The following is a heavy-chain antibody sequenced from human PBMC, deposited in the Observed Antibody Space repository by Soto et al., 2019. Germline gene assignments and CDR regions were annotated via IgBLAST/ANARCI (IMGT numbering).Heavy chain of an antibody. CDR2: INPSGGST. V-gene: IGHV1-46*01. J-gene: IGHJ6*02. Sequence: GASVKVSCKASGYTFTSYYMHWVRQAPGQGLEWMGIINPSGGSTSYAQKFQGRVTMTRDTSTSTVYMELSSLRSEDTAVYYCARGITMVRGVIRAYYYYGMDVWGQGTTVTVS. D-gene: IGHD3-10*01. CDR3: ARGITMVRGVIRAYYYYGMDV. CDR1: GYTFTSYY.